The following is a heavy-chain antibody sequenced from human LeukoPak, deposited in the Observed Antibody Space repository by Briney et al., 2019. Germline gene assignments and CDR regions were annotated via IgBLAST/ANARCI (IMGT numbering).Heavy chain of an antibody. CDR2: ISSSSSYI. Sequence: GGSLRLSCAASGFIFSSYSMNWVRQAPGKGLEWVSSISSSSSYIYYADSVKGRFTISRDNAKNSLYLQMNSLRAEDTAVYYCARIRGYSYGFDYWGQGTLVTVSS. CDR1: GFIFSSYS. J-gene: IGHJ4*02. D-gene: IGHD5-18*01. V-gene: IGHV3-21*01. CDR3: ARIRGYSYGFDY.